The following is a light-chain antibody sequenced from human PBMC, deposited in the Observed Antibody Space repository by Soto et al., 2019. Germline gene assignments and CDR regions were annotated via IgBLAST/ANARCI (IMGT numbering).Light chain of an antibody. V-gene: IGLV2-14*01. J-gene: IGLJ1*01. CDR3: SSKRDSSTLFV. CDR2: EVT. CDR1: SSGVGAYNY. Sequence: QSVLTQPASVSGYPGQSITISCTGTSSGVGAYNYVSWYQHHPGKVPKLLIYEVTNRPSGVSDRFSGSKSGNTASLTISGLQAEDEADYYCSSKRDSSTLFVFGTGTKVTVL.